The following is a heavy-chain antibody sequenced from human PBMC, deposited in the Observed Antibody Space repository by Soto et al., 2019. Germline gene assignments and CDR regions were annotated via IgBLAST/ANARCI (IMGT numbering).Heavy chain of an antibody. V-gene: IGHV4-34*01. Sequence: QVQLQQWGAGLLKPSETLSLTCAVYGGSFTSYYWTWIRQPPGKGLEWIGEIHHTGSTNYNPSLKSRISMSVDTSKSQLTLRLSSVTAADTAVYYCARLGSTIMVRGFVDYWGQGTRVTVSS. CDR1: GGSFTSYY. CDR2: IHHTGST. J-gene: IGHJ4*02. CDR3: ARLGSTIMVRGFVDY. D-gene: IGHD3-10*01.